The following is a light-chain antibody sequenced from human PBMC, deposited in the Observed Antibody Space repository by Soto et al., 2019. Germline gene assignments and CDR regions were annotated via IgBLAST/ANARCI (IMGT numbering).Light chain of an antibody. CDR3: CSYAGSSTPVV. V-gene: IGLV2-23*02. CDR2: EVN. CDR1: SSDVGSYNL. Sequence: QSALTQPASVSGSPGQSITISCTGTSSDVGSYNLVSWYQQHPGKAPKLMIYEVNNRPSGVSNRFSGSKSGNTASLTISGRQAEDEADYYCCSYAGSSTPVVFGGGSKLTVL. J-gene: IGLJ2*01.